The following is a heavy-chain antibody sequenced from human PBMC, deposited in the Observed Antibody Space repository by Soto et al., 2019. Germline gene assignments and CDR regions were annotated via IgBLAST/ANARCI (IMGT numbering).Heavy chain of an antibody. D-gene: IGHD6-13*01. V-gene: IGHV4-38-2*01. J-gene: IGHJ4*02. CDR1: GHSISSGFY. CDR3: ASYGYSYSARFFDK. CDR2: IYHSGST. Sequence: SETLSLTCAVSGHSISSGFYYWGWIRQPPGKGLEWIGSIYHSGSTYYNPSLKSRVSMSVDTSKNQLPLKLSSVTAADTAVYYCASYGYSYSARFFDKWGQGTRVTVSS.